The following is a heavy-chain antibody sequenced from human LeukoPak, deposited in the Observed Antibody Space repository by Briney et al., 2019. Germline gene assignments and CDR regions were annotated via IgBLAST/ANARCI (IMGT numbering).Heavy chain of an antibody. J-gene: IGHJ4*02. CDR3: ASYYYDSSGYYYVAPPSFDY. Sequence: GGSLRLSCAASGFTFGAYAMHWVRQSPGKGLEWVALISYDGSNEWYADSVKGRFTVSRDSAKNTLFLQMNSLRAEDTAVYYCASYYYDSSGYYYVAPPSFDYWGQGTLVTVSS. D-gene: IGHD3-22*01. CDR1: GFTFGAYA. V-gene: IGHV3-30*04. CDR2: ISYDGSNE.